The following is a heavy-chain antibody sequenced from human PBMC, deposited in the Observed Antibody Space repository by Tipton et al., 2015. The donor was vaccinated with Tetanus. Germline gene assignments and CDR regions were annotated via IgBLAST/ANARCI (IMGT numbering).Heavy chain of an antibody. D-gene: IGHD2-21*02. CDR1: GGSANSGGYS. CDR2: IYYTGST. Sequence: TLSLTCNVSGGSANSGGYSWSWIRQHPGKGLEWIGYIYYTGSTYYNPSLKSRLTISVDTSKNQFSLRLTSVTDADTAVYYCVRDHARACGGDCYPEGFDIWGQGTMVSVSS. V-gene: IGHV4-30-4*01. CDR3: VRDHARACGGDCYPEGFDI. J-gene: IGHJ3*02.